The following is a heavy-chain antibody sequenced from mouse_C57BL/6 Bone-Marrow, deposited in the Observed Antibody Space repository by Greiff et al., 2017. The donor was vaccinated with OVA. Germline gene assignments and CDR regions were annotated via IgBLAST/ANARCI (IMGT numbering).Heavy chain of an antibody. CDR3: AWFAY. J-gene: IGHJ3*01. V-gene: IGHV1-26*01. Sequence: EVQLQQSGPELVKPGASVKISCKASGYTFTDYYMNWVKQSHGKSLEWIGDINPNNGGTSYNQKFKGKATLTVDKSSSTAYMELRSLTAEDSAVYYCAWFAYWGQGTLVTVSA. CDR1: GYTFTDYY. CDR2: INPNNGGT.